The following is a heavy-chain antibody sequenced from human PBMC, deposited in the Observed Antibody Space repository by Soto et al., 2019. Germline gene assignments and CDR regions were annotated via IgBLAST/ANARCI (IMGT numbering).Heavy chain of an antibody. V-gene: IGHV4-59*01. Sequence: SETLSLTCTVSGGSISSYYWSWIRQPPGKGLEWIGYIYYSGSTNYNPSLKSRVTISVDTSKNQFSLKLSSVTAADTAVYYCARDSYCSGGSCYPDAFDIWGQGTMVTVSS. CDR3: ARDSYCSGGSCYPDAFDI. CDR1: GGSISSYY. J-gene: IGHJ3*02. CDR2: IYYSGST. D-gene: IGHD2-15*01.